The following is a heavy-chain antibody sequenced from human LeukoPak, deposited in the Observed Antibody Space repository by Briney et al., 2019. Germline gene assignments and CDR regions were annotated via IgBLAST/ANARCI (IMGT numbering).Heavy chain of an antibody. J-gene: IGHJ4*02. CDR1: GFTVSSNY. V-gene: IGHV3-23*01. CDR2: ISGSGGST. Sequence: PGGSLRLSCAASGFTVSSNYMSWVRQAPGKGLEWVSAISGSGGSTYYADSVKGRFTISRDNSKNTLYLQMNSLRAEDTAVYYCAKGGSTSCYRCYFDYWGQGTLVTVSS. D-gene: IGHD2-2*02. CDR3: AKGGSTSCYRCYFDY.